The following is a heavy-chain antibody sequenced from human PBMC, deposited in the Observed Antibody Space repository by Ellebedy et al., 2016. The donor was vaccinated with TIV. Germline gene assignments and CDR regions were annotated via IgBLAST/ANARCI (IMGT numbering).Heavy chain of an antibody. J-gene: IGHJ4*02. V-gene: IGHV3-30*03. Sequence: GGSLRLXCAASGFTFSSYGMEWVRQAPGKGLEWVAVISYDGSNKYYADSVKGRFTISRDNSKNTLYLQMNSLKTEDTAVYYCTTFVKDSSGYYFAYWGQGTLVTVSS. CDR1: GFTFSSYG. CDR3: TTFVKDSSGYYFAY. D-gene: IGHD3-22*01. CDR2: ISYDGSNK.